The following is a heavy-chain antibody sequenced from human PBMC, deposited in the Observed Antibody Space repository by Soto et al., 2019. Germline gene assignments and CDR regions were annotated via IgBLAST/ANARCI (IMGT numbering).Heavy chain of an antibody. V-gene: IGHV4-31*03. J-gene: IGHJ4*02. CDR2: IYYSGST. CDR1: GGSISSGGYY. CDR3: ARAPGAGKGSGSFLLYYFDY. D-gene: IGHD3-10*01. Sequence: SETLSLTCTVSGGSISSGGYYWSWIRQHPGKGLEWIGYIYYSGSTYYNPSLKSRVTISVDTSKNQFSLKLSSVTAADTAVYYCARAPGAGKGSGSFLLYYFDYWGQGTMVTV.